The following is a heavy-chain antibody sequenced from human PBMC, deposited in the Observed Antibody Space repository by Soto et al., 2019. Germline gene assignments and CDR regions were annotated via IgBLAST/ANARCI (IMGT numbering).Heavy chain of an antibody. CDR2: IIPILGIA. D-gene: IGHD1-1*01. CDR1: GGTFSSYT. CDR3: ARDAWNDVGGAFDI. J-gene: IGHJ3*02. Sequence: QVQLVQSGAEVKKPGSSVKVSCKASGGTFSSYTISWVRQAPGQGLEWMGRIIPILGIANYAQKFQGRVTITADKSTSTAYMELSSLRSEDTAVYYCARDAWNDVGGAFDIWGQGTMVTVSS. V-gene: IGHV1-69*08.